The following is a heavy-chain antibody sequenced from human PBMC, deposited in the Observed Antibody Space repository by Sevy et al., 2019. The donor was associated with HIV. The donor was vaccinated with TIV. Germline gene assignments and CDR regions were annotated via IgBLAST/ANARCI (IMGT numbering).Heavy chain of an antibody. D-gene: IGHD3-22*01. Sequence: ASVKVSCKASGYTITGYYMHWVRQAPGQGLEWMGWINPNSGGTNYAQKFQGRVTMTRDTSISTAYMELSRLRSDDTAVYYCARVRGPYYYHSSGYYPLGYAFDIWGQGTMVTVSS. CDR1: GYTITGYY. V-gene: IGHV1-2*02. CDR3: ARVRGPYYYHSSGYYPLGYAFDI. J-gene: IGHJ3*02. CDR2: INPNSGGT.